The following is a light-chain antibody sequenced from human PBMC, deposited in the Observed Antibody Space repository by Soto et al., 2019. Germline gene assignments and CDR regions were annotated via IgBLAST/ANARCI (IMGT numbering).Light chain of an antibody. CDR2: DVS. Sequence: QSALTQPASVSGSPGQSITISCTGTSSDVGGYHYVAWYQQHPGKAPKLMIYDVSNRPSGVSNRFSGSKSGNTASLTISGIQAEDEADYYCSSYTSSSRVFGTGTKLTVL. J-gene: IGLJ1*01. CDR1: SSDVGGYHY. V-gene: IGLV2-14*01. CDR3: SSYTSSSRV.